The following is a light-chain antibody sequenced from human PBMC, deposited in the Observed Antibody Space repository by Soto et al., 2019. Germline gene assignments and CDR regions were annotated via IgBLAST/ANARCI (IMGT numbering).Light chain of an antibody. CDR3: CSYVGGYFWL. J-gene: IGLJ3*02. V-gene: IGLV2-11*01. CDR2: DVK. Sequence: QSVLTQPRSVSGSPGQSVTIACTGTSSDIGGNNFVSWYQQHPGKAPKLAIYDVKYRPSGVPDRFSGSKSGNTASLTISGLQAEDEADYYCCSYVGGYFWLFGGGTKLTVL. CDR1: SSDIGGNNF.